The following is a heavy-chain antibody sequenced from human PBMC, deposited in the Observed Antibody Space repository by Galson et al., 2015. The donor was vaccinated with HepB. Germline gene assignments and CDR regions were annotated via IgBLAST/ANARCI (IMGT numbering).Heavy chain of an antibody. D-gene: IGHD2-15*01. V-gene: IGHV3-30*04. Sequence: SLRLSCAASGISFSAYSMHWVRQPPGKGLEWVAVISDDGSNRYYADSVKGRFTISRDNSKKTLHLQMNSLGAEDTAVYHCATEDCSGGLCLGPWGQGTLVTVSS. CDR1: GISFSAYS. CDR3: ATEDCSGGLCLGP. CDR2: ISDDGSNR. J-gene: IGHJ5*02.